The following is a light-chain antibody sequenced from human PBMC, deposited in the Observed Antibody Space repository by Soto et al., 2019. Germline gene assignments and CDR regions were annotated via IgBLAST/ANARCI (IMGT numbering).Light chain of an antibody. Sequence: EIAMTQSPATLSVSPGERATLSCRATQSVSSNLAWYQQKPGQAPRLLIYGASTRATGIPARFSGSRSGTEFTLTISSRQSEDFAVYYCQQYNNWPPTFGQGTRLEIK. V-gene: IGKV3-15*01. CDR1: QSVSSN. J-gene: IGKJ5*01. CDR3: QQYNNWPPT. CDR2: GAS.